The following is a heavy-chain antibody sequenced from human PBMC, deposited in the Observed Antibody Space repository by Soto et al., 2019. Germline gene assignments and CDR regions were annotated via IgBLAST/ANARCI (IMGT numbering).Heavy chain of an antibody. CDR2: IIPIFGTA. V-gene: IGHV1-69*13. Sequence: SVKVSCKASGGTFSSYAISWVRQAPGQGLEWMGGIIPIFGTANYAQKFQGRVTITADESTSTAYMELSSLRSEDTAVYYCARDPRNGGKGRWFDPWGQGTLVTVSS. CDR1: GGTFSSYA. CDR3: ARDPRNGGKGRWFDP. J-gene: IGHJ5*02. D-gene: IGHD2-15*01.